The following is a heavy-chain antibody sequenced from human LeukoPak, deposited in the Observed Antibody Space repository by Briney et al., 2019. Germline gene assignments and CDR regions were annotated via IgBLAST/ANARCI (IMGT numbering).Heavy chain of an antibody. J-gene: IGHJ4*02. V-gene: IGHV4-59*12. CDR3: ASNACSGGSCYERSFDY. Sequence: SETLSLTCTVSVDSMTGYYWSSLRQPPRKGLEWVAYIFHSGDTNYNPSLRSRITISIYTSKNQFSLKLSSVTAADTAVYYCASNACSGGSCYERSFDYWGQGTLVTVSS. CDR2: IFHSGDT. CDR1: VDSMTGYY. D-gene: IGHD2-15*01.